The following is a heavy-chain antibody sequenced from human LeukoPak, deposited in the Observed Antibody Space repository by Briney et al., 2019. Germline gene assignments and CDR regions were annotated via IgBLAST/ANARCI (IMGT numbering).Heavy chain of an antibody. CDR2: IYYSGST. CDR3: ARRDCSGGSCYSRYYHYYMDV. J-gene: IGHJ6*03. CDR1: GGSISSSSYY. Sequence: PSETLSLTCTVSGGSISSSSYYWGWIRQPPGKGLEWIGSIYYSGSTYYNPSLKSRVTISVDTSKNQFSLKLSSVTAADTAVYYCARRDCSGGSCYSRYYHYYMDVWGKGTTVTVSS. D-gene: IGHD2-15*01. V-gene: IGHV4-39*01.